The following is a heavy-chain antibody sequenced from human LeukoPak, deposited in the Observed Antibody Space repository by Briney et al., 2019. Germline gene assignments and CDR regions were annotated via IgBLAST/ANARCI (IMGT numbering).Heavy chain of an antibody. D-gene: IGHD6-19*01. CDR2: ISYDGSNK. CDR1: GFTFSSYA. CDR3: AKVVQAVAGPFDY. V-gene: IGHV3-30-3*01. J-gene: IGHJ4*02. Sequence: PGRSLRLSCAASGFTFSSYAMHWVRQAPGKGLEWVAVISYDGSNKYYADSVKGRFTISRDNSKNTLYLQMNSLRAEDTAVYYCAKVVQAVAGPFDYWGQGTLVTVSS.